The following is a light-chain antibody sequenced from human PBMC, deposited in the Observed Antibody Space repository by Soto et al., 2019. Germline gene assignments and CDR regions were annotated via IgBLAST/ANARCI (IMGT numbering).Light chain of an antibody. CDR1: QSVSSSY. Sequence: EIVLTQSPGTLSLSPGERAALSCRASQSVSSSYLAWYQQKPGQAPRLLIYGASSRATGIPDRFSGSGSGTAFTLTISRLEPEDFAVYYCQQYGGSPLFGQGTRLEIK. CDR3: QQYGGSPL. J-gene: IGKJ5*01. CDR2: GAS. V-gene: IGKV3-20*01.